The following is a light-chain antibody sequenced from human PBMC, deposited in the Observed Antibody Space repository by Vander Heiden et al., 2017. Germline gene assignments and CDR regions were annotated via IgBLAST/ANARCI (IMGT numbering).Light chain of an antibody. CDR1: RSIYSN. J-gene: IGKJ4*01. V-gene: IGKV3-15*01. CDR3: QQHQDWPLT. Sequence: EIVMTQSPATLSVSPGDRATLSCRASRSIYSNLAWYQQKPGQAPRLLIQGASTRATEIPARFSASGSGTEFTLTISSLQSEDFAIYYCQQHQDWPLTFGGGTRVEIK. CDR2: GAS.